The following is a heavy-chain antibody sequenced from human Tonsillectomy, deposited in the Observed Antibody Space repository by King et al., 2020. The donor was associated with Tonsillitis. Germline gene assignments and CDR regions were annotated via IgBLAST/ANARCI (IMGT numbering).Heavy chain of an antibody. CDR1: GFTFSSYV. J-gene: IGHJ4*02. D-gene: IGHD5-18*01. V-gene: IGHV3-23*04. Sequence: VQLVESGGGLVQPGESLRLSCAASGFTFSSYVMSWVRQAPGKGLEWVSAIGGSGDSTYHADSVKGRFTISRDNSKNTLFLQMNSLRAEDSAVYFCAKDRGTDDVDTASADSDYWGQGTLVTVSS. CDR2: IGGSGDST. CDR3: AKDRGTDDVDTASADSDY.